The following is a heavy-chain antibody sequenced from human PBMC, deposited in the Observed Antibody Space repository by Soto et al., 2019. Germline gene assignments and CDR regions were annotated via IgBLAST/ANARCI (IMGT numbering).Heavy chain of an antibody. Sequence: QVQLQESGPGLVKPSQTLSLTCTVSGGSISIGGYYWSWIRQHPRKGLEWIGYIYYSGSTYYNPSLKSRVTISVDTSKNQFSLKLSSVNAADTAVYYCAREWRDYYYDYWGQGTLVTVSS. V-gene: IGHV4-31*03. J-gene: IGHJ4*02. D-gene: IGHD2-21*02. CDR1: GGSISIGGYY. CDR2: IYYSGST. CDR3: AREWRDYYYDY.